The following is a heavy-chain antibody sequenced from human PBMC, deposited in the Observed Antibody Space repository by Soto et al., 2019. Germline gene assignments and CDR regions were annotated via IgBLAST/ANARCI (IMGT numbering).Heavy chain of an antibody. CDR3: YTFGGVINMDV. Sequence: SATLSLTCTVSGGSISSSSYYWGWIRQPPGKGLEWIGSIYNSGSTYYNPSLKSRVTISVDTSKNQFSLKLSSVTAADTAVYYCYTFGGVINMDVWGQGTTVTVSS. CDR1: GGSISSSSYY. J-gene: IGHJ6*02. CDR2: IYNSGST. V-gene: IGHV4-39*01. D-gene: IGHD3-16*02.